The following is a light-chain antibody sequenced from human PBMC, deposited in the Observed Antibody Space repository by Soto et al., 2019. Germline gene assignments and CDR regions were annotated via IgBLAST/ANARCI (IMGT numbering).Light chain of an antibody. CDR3: CSYTTSNTRQIV. Sequence: QSALTQPASVSGSPGQSITISCTGTSSDVGGYNYVSWYQQHPGKAPKFMIYDVSNRPSGVSNRFSGSKSGNTASLTISGLQAEDEDDYYCCSYTTSNTRQIVFGTGTELTVL. CDR1: SSDVGGYNY. V-gene: IGLV2-14*01. CDR2: DVS. J-gene: IGLJ1*01.